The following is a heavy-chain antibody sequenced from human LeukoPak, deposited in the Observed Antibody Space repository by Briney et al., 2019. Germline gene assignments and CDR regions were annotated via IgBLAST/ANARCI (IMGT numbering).Heavy chain of an antibody. CDR3: ARVVAAAGNNWFDP. D-gene: IGHD6-13*01. J-gene: IGHJ5*02. V-gene: IGHV4-59*12. CDR2: IYYSGST. Sequence: SETLSLTCTVSGGSISSYYWSWIRQPPGKGLEWIGYIYYSGSTNYNPSLKSRVTIPIDTSKNQFSLKLNSVTAADTAVYYCARVVAAAGNNWFDPWGQGTLVTVSS. CDR1: GGSISSYY.